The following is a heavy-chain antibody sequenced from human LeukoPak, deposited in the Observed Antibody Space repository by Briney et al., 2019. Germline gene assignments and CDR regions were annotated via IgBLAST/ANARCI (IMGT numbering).Heavy chain of an antibody. CDR1: GFTFSSYW. CDR3: ARPRNDILSGFHYYYGLDV. D-gene: IGHD3-9*01. CDR2: INSDGRST. V-gene: IGHV3-74*01. J-gene: IGHJ6*02. Sequence: SGGSLRLSCAAPGFTFSSYWMHWVRQAPAQGLVWVSRINSDGRSTSYADSVKGRFTISRDNAKNTLYLQMNSLRAEDTAVYYCARPRNDILSGFHYYYGLDVWGQGTTVTVSS.